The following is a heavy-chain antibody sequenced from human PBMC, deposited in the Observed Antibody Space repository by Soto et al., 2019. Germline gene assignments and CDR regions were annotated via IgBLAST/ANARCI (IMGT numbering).Heavy chain of an antibody. CDR1: GGSFSGYY. Sequence: SETLSLTCAVYGGSFSGYYWSWIRQPPGKGLDWIGEINHSGSTNYNPSLKSRVTISVDTSKNQFSLKLSSVTAADTAVYYCARGLSMIVVVITHYHDAFDFWGQGTMVTVSS. CDR2: INHSGST. CDR3: ARGLSMIVVVITHYHDAFDF. D-gene: IGHD3-22*01. J-gene: IGHJ3*01. V-gene: IGHV4-34*01.